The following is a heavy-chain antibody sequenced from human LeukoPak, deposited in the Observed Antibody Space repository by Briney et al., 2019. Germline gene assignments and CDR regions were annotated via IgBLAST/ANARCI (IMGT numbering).Heavy chain of an antibody. CDR1: GFIFDDYG. Sequence: GGSLRLSCAASGFIFDDYGMSWVRQAPGKGPGWVSGINWNGSITGYADSVKGRFTISRDNAKNSLYLQMNSLRAEDTALYYCARVYLSQQLVPGLDYWGQGTLVTVSS. D-gene: IGHD6-13*01. J-gene: IGHJ4*02. V-gene: IGHV3-20*04. CDR3: ARVYLSQQLVPGLDY. CDR2: INWNGSIT.